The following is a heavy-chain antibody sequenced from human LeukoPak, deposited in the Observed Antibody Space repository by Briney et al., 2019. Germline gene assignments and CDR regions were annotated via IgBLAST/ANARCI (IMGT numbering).Heavy chain of an antibody. J-gene: IGHJ6*03. CDR2: FHYSGST. D-gene: IGHD6-6*01. CDR1: GGSISSYY. CDR3: ARTAARYYMDV. V-gene: IGHV4-59*01. Sequence: SETLSLTCTVSGGSISSYYWSWIRQPPGKGLEWIGYFHYSGSTNYNPSLKSRVPISVDTSKNQFSLKLSSVTAADTAVYYCARTAARYYMDVWGKGTTVTVPS.